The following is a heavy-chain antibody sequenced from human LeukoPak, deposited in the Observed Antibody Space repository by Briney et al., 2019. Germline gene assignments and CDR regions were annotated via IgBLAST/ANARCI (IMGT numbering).Heavy chain of an antibody. J-gene: IGHJ6*03. D-gene: IGHD2-15*01. CDR3: ARDPVTATSYYYYYYMDV. Sequence: SETLSLTCTVSGGSISSHYWSWIRQPAGKGLEWIGRIYTSGSTNYNPSLKSRVTMSVDTPKNQFSLKLSSVTAADTAVYYCARDPVTATSYYYYYYMDVWGKGTTVTVSS. V-gene: IGHV4-4*07. CDR1: GGSISSHY. CDR2: IYTSGST.